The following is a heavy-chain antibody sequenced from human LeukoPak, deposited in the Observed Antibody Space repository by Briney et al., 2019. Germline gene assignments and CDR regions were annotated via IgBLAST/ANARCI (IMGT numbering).Heavy chain of an antibody. CDR3: ARLGENGLLTGYFYP. D-gene: IGHD3-9*01. CDR1: GFTFSSYA. J-gene: IGHJ5*02. CDR2: ISYDGSDK. V-gene: IGHV3-30*04. Sequence: PGRSLRLSCAASGFTFSSYAMHWVRQAPGKRLEWVAVISYDGSDKYSADSVKGRFTISRDNSKNTLYLQMSSLRSDDTAVYYCARLGENGLLTGYFYPWGQGTLVTVSS.